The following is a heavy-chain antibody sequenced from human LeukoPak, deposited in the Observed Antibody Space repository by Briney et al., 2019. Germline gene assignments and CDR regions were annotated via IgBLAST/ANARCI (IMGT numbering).Heavy chain of an antibody. Sequence: PSETLSLTCTVSGGSISSSSYYWGWIRQPPGKGLEWIGSIYYSGSTYYNPSLKSRVTISVDTSKNQFSLKLSSVTAADTAVYYCARDTVVMKVHWAPEYHAFDIWGQGTMVTVSS. CDR1: GGSISSSSYY. CDR3: ARDTVVMKVHWAPEYHAFDI. J-gene: IGHJ3*02. V-gene: IGHV4-39*02. CDR2: IYYSGST. D-gene: IGHD1-14*01.